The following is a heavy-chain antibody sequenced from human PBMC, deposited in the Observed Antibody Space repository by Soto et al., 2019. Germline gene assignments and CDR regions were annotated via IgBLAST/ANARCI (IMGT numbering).Heavy chain of an antibody. CDR2: IYYSGTT. CDR1: GASIGSGDYY. CDR3: ARESYYGSGATVVGY. V-gene: IGHV4-61*08. Sequence: SETLSLTCTVSGASIGSGDYYWSWIRQPPGKGLEWIGYIYYSGTTSYNPSLNSRVTISVDTSKNQFSLKLNSVTAADTAVYYCARESYYGSGATVVGYWGLGTLVTVSS. J-gene: IGHJ4*02. D-gene: IGHD3-10*01.